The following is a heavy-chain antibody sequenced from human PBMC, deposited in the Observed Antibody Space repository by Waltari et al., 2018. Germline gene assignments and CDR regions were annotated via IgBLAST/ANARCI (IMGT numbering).Heavy chain of an antibody. CDR1: GNIFTTYY. CDR3: STFLRNLDWLSDGHDALEI. CDR2: INPNDGTT. V-gene: IGHV1-46*03. D-gene: IGHD3-9*01. Sequence: QVQLVQSGAAVKKPGASAKVSCKASGNIFTTYYIHWVRQAPGQGLEWMGMINPNDGTTSYAQKFKGGVTLTRDISTLTVYMELRSLRSEDTAIYYCSTFLRNLDWLSDGHDALEIWGQGTKVTVSS. J-gene: IGHJ3*02.